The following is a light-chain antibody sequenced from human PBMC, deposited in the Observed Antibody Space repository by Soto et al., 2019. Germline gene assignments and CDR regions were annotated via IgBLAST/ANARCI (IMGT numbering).Light chain of an antibody. CDR2: TND. CDR1: SSNIGSNT. CDR3: AAWDDSLSGPV. J-gene: IGLJ3*02. V-gene: IGLV1-44*01. Sequence: QSVLTQPPSASGTPGQRVTISCSGSSSNIGSNTVNWYQQVPGTAPKLLFYTNDQRPSGVPDRFSGSKSGTSASLAISGLRSEDEADYYCAAWDDSLSGPVFGGGTKLTVL.